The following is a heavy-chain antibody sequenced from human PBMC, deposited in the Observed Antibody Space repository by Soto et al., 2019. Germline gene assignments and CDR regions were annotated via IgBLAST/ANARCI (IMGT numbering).Heavy chain of an antibody. D-gene: IGHD6-6*01. CDR2: INPSGGST. V-gene: IGHV1-46*03. J-gene: IGHJ5*02. CDR3: ARDWSIAARRTNWFDP. CDR1: GCTFSSYT. Sequence: GASVKVSCKASGCTFSSYTISWVRQAPGQGLEWMGIINPSGGSTSYAQKFQGGVTMTRDTSTSTVYMELSSLRSEDTAVYYCARDWSIAARRTNWFDPWGQGTLVTVSS.